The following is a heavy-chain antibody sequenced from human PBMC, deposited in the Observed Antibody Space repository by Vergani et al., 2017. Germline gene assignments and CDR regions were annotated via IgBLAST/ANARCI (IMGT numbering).Heavy chain of an antibody. D-gene: IGHD3-10*01. Sequence: QMQLQESGPGLVKASETLSLTCTVSGDSIISRSYYWGWIRQPPGKGLEWIGSIYNSGNGDSSSSLKSRVTISADTSKNQFSLKLSSVTAADTAVYYCATGNSLWFGDSWFDPWGQGTLVTVSS. J-gene: IGHJ5*02. CDR2: IYNSGNG. CDR3: ATGNSLWFGDSWFDP. CDR1: GDSIISRSYY. V-gene: IGHV4-39*01.